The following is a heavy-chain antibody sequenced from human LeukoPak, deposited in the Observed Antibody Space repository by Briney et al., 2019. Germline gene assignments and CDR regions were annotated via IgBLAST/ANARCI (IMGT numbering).Heavy chain of an antibody. CDR1: GFTFGDYG. V-gene: IGHV3-49*03. Sequence: PGGSLRLSCTASGFTFGDYGMSWFRQAPGKGLEWVGFIRSKGYGGTTEYAASVKGRFTISRDDSKSIAYLQMNSLKTEDTAVYYCSRSRRVYCGGGCYSFDYWGQGTLVTVSS. D-gene: IGHD2-21*02. J-gene: IGHJ4*02. CDR3: SRSRRVYCGGGCYSFDY. CDR2: IRSKGYGGTT.